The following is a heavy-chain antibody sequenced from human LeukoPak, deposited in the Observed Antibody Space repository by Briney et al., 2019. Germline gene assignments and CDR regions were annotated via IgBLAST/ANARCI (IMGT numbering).Heavy chain of an antibody. V-gene: IGHV3-7*01. CDR2: IKQDGNEK. J-gene: IGHJ4*02. CDR3: ARDTLGEGEDANYAVYYFDY. D-gene: IGHD4/OR15-4a*01. Sequence: GGSLRLSCAASGFTFSSYGMSWVRQAPGKGLEWVSNIKQDGNEKYYADSVKGRFTISRDNGKNSLDLQMNSLRADGTAFYYCARDTLGEGEDANYAVYYFDYWGQGTVVTVSS. CDR1: GFTFSSYG.